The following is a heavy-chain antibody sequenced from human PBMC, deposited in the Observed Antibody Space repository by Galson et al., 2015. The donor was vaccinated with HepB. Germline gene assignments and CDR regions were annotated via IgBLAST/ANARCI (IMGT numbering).Heavy chain of an antibody. D-gene: IGHD6-13*01. V-gene: IGHV3-66*01. Sequence: LRLSCAASGFTVSSNYMSWVRQAPGKGLEWVSVIYSGGSTYYADSVKGRFTISRDNSKNTLFLQMNSLRAEDTAMYYCARDTLGAAGYDYWGQGTPVTVSS. CDR3: ARDTLGAAGYDY. J-gene: IGHJ4*02. CDR2: IYSGGST. CDR1: GFTVSSNY.